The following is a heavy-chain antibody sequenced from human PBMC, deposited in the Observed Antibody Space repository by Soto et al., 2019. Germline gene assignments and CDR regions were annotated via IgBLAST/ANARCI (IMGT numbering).Heavy chain of an antibody. CDR2: IIGSGGST. D-gene: IGHD5-12*01. CDR1: GFTFSSYA. Sequence: EVQLLESGGGLVQPGGSLRLSCAASGFTFSSYAMSWVRQAPGKGLDWVSAIIGSGGSTYYADSVKGRFTISRENSKNPLYLQMNSMRDEDTAVYYGAKDRVYSGYARTFDYWGQGPLVTVSS. J-gene: IGHJ4*02. V-gene: IGHV3-23*01. CDR3: AKDRVYSGYARTFDY.